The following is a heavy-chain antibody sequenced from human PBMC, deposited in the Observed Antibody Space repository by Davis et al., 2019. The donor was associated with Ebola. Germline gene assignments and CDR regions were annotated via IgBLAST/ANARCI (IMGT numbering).Heavy chain of an antibody. CDR2: MNPNSGNT. Sequence: ASVKVSCKASGYTFTSYDINWVRQATGQGLEWMGWMNPNSGNTGYAQKLQGRVTMTTDTSTSTAYMELRSLRSDDTAVYYCARVYYYERFDPWGQGTLVTVSS. J-gene: IGHJ5*02. CDR3: ARVYYYERFDP. D-gene: IGHD3-22*01. V-gene: IGHV1-8*01. CDR1: GYTFTSYD.